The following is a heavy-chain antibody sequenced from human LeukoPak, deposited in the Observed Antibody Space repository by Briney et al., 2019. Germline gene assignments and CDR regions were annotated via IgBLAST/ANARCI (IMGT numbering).Heavy chain of an antibody. V-gene: IGHV1-18*01. Sequence: ASVKVSCKAAGYTFTSYGISWVRQAPGQGLGWLGWISAYNANTNYAQKVHGRGTMTTDTFTSTAYMELRSLRSDDTAVYYCARDLAYCGGDCYPDVFDIWGQGTMVTVSS. CDR3: ARDLAYCGGDCYPDVFDI. CDR1: GYTFTSYG. CDR2: ISAYNANT. D-gene: IGHD2-21*02. J-gene: IGHJ3*02.